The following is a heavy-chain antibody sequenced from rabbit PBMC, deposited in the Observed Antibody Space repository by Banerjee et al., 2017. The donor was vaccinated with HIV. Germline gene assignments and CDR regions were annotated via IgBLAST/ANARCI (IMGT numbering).Heavy chain of an antibody. V-gene: IGHV1S47*01. J-gene: IGHJ4*01. Sequence: EESGGDLVKPGASLTLTCTASGIDFSSDGINWVRQAPGKGLEWIAYIYPDYANTDYASWVNGRFTISLDNAQNTVFLQMTSLTAADTATYFCANEYVATGRAFNLWGPGTLVTVS. CDR2: IYPDYANT. CDR1: GIDFSSDG. D-gene: IGHD5-1*01. CDR3: ANEYVATGRAFNL.